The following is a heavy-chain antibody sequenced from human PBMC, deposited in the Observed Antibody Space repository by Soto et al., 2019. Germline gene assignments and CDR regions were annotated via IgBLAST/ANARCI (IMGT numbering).Heavy chain of an antibody. CDR2: ISADGTGT. J-gene: IGHJ1*01. CDR3: TRDLHEPFPAHALLVAN. D-gene: IGHD2-15*01. V-gene: IGHV3-48*03. CDR1: GFTFRAYE. Sequence: GGYLRLSCAASGFTFRAYEMHWVRQAPGKGLQWISYISADGTGTHYADSVKGRFTISRDNAKNSLSLQMNSLRAEDTAIYYCTRDLHEPFPAHALLVANCGQGSQVTVSS.